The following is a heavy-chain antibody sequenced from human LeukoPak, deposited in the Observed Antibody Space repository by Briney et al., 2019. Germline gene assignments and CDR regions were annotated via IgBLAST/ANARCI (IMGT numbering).Heavy chain of an antibody. CDR2: IYTSGST. CDR1: GGSISSYY. V-gene: IGHV4-4*07. J-gene: IGHJ4*02. Sequence: SETLSLTCTVSGGSISSYYWSWIRQPAGKGLEWIGRIYTSGSTNYNPSLKSRVTMLVDTSKNQFSLKLSSVTAADTAVYYCARDRGVAAAGEPFDYWGQGTLVTVSS. CDR3: ARDRGVAAAGEPFDY. D-gene: IGHD6-13*01.